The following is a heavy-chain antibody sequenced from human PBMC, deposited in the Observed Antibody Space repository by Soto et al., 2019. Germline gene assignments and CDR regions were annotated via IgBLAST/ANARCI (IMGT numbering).Heavy chain of an antibody. V-gene: IGHV4-31*03. CDR2: IYHTGST. D-gene: IGHD6-19*01. J-gene: IGHJ5*02. CDR1: GGFISSSGSY. Sequence: TLSLTCPVSGGFISSSGSYLRWLRPPPGQGLQWVGYIYHTGSTYYNPSLRSRITLSVDTSNNQFSLRLSSVTAADTAVYYCARLPIRVARTPNWFDPCDQGTLVTVSS. CDR3: ARLPIRVARTPNWFDP.